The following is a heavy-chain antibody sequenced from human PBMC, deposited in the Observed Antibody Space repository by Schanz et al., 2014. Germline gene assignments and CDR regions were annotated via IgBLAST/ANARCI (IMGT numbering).Heavy chain of an antibody. CDR1: GFTFSNYG. CDR3: ARDGYNAYDLKRGDY. CDR2: ISYDGSDK. D-gene: IGHD5-12*01. Sequence: QVQLVESGGGVVQPGRSLRLSCAASGFTFSNYGLVWVRQAPGKGLEWLAVISYDGSDKFHADSVKGRFTISRDNSKNTLYLQMNSLRVEDTAVYYCARDGYNAYDLKRGDYWGQGTQVAVAS. V-gene: IGHV3-30*03. J-gene: IGHJ4*02.